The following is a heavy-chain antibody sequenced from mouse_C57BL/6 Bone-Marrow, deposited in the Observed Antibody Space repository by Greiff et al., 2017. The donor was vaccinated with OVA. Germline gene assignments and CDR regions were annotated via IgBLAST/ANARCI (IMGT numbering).Heavy chain of an antibody. J-gene: IGHJ4*01. CDR3: ARGGSNPLYAMDY. V-gene: IGHV5-17*01. D-gene: IGHD2-5*01. Sequence: EVKLMESGGGLVKPGGSLKLSCAASGFTFSDYGMHWVRQAPEKGLEWVAYISSGSSTIYYADTVKGRCTISRDNAKNTLFLQMTSLKSEDTAMYYCARGGSNPLYAMDYWGQGTSVTVSS. CDR1: GFTFSDYG. CDR2: ISSGSSTI.